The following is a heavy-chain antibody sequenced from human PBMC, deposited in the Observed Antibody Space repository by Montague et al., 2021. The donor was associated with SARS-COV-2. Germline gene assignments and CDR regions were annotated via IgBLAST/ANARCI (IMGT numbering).Heavy chain of an antibody. Sequence: SLRLSCAASGFTFSSYAMSWVRQAPGKGLEWVSGIVNNGRKPYYADSVKGRFVISRDNSDNMVYLQLNSLRAEDTAIYYCAKETAACGNPLFDSWGQGTLGTVSS. CDR2: IVNNGRKP. J-gene: IGHJ4*02. V-gene: IGHV3-23*01. CDR3: AKETAACGNPLFDS. D-gene: IGHD4-23*01. CDR1: GFTFSSYA.